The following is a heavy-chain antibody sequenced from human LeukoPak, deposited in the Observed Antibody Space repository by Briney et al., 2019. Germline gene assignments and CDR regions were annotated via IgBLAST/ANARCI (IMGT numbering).Heavy chain of an antibody. CDR3: ARDPVEWELLLDY. D-gene: IGHD1-26*01. J-gene: IGHJ4*02. V-gene: IGHV3-7*01. CDR1: GFTFSSYW. CDR2: IKQDGSEK. Sequence: GGSLRLSCAASGFTFSSYWMSWVRQAPGKGLEWVANIKQDGSEKYYADSVKGRFSISRGNARNSVYLQMASLRVEDTAVYYCARDPVEWELLLDYWGQGTLVTVSS.